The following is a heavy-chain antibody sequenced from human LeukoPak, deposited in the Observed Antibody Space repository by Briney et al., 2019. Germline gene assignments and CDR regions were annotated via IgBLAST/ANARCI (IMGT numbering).Heavy chain of an antibody. V-gene: IGHV4-34*01. Sequence: PSETLSLTCAVYGGSFSGYYWGWIRQPPGKGLEWIGEINHSGSTNYNPSLKSRVTISVDTPKNQFSLKLSSVTAADTAVYYCARNDYYDSWDFIDYWGQGTLVTVSS. J-gene: IGHJ4*02. D-gene: IGHD3-22*01. CDR3: ARNDYYDSWDFIDY. CDR1: GGSFSGYY. CDR2: INHSGST.